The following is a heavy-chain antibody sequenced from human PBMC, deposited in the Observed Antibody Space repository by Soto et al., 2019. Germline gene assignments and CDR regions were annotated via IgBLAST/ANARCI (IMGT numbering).Heavy chain of an antibody. D-gene: IGHD2-15*01. J-gene: IGHJ4*02. CDR1: GFTFNNHA. CDR2: ISGTGGST. V-gene: IGHV3-23*01. CDR3: AKTKGYCSGSSCYSSSDY. Sequence: GGSLRLSCAASGFTFNNHAMSWVRQAPGKGLEWVSVISGTGGSTYYADSVKGRFTISRDNSKNTVSLQMNSLRAEDTAVYYCAKTKGYCSGSSCYSSSDYWGQGTRVTV.